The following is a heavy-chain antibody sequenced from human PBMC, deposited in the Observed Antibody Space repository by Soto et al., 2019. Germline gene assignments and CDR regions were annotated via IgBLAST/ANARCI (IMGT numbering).Heavy chain of an antibody. CDR1: GGSISSSSYY. D-gene: IGHD3-9*01. J-gene: IGHJ4*02. CDR2: IYYSGRT. Sequence: QLQLQESGPGLVKPSETLSLTCTVSGGSISSSSYYWGWIRQPPGKGLEWIGSIYYSGRTYYHPSLKSRVTISVDPSKNQFSLKLSSVTAADTAVYYCASKTAFDWLPPYFDYWGQGTLVTVSS. V-gene: IGHV4-39*01. CDR3: ASKTAFDWLPPYFDY.